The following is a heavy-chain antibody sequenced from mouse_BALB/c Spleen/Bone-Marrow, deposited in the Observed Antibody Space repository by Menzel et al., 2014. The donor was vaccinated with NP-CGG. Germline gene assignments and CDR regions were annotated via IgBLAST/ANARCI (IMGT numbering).Heavy chain of an antibody. CDR2: IWRGGST. V-gene: IGHV2-5-1*01. CDR1: GFSLTSYG. Sequence: QVQLQQSGPSLVQPSQSLSITCTVTGFSLTSYGVHWVRQSPGKGLEWLGVIWRGGSTDYNAAFMSRLSITKDNSKSQVFLKMISLQADDTAIYYCAKRGDYVWFAYWGQGTLVTVSA. D-gene: IGHD2-4*01. CDR3: AKRGDYVWFAY. J-gene: IGHJ3*01.